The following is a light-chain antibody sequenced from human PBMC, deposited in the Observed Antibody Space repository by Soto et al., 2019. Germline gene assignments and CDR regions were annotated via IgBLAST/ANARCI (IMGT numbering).Light chain of an antibody. CDR2: DAS. Sequence: EIVLTQSPATLSLSPGERATLSCRASQSVSSYLAWYQQKPGQAPRLLIYDASNRATGIPARFSGGGSGTDFTLTISSLEPEHFAVYYCQQRSDWPALTFGGGTKVEIK. CDR1: QSVSSY. J-gene: IGKJ4*01. CDR3: QQRSDWPALT. V-gene: IGKV3-11*01.